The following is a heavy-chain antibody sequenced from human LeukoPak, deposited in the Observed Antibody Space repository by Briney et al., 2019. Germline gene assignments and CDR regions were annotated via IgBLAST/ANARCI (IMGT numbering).Heavy chain of an antibody. Sequence: PSETLSLTCTVSGGSISSYYWSWIRQPAGKGLEWIGRIYTSGSINYNPSLKSRVTMSVDTSKNQFSLKLSSVTAADTAVYYCAAARSITMISPFQHWGQGTLVTVSS. V-gene: IGHV4-4*07. D-gene: IGHD3-22*01. CDR1: GGSISSYY. CDR3: AAARSITMISPFQH. CDR2: IYTSGSI. J-gene: IGHJ1*01.